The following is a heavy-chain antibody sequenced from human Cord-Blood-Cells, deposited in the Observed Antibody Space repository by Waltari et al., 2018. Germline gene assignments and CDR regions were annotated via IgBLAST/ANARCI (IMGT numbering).Heavy chain of an antibody. Sequence: QVQLVQSGAEVKKPGASVKVSCKASGYTFTGYYMHWVRQAPGQGLEWMGWINPNGGGTKYAQKFQGKVTSTRDTSISTAYMGLSRLRSDDTAVYYCARGPITDAFDIWGQGTMVTVSS. V-gene: IGHV1-2*01. J-gene: IGHJ3*02. CDR3: ARGPITDAFDI. CDR1: GYTFTGYY. CDR2: INPNGGGT. D-gene: IGHD1-20*01.